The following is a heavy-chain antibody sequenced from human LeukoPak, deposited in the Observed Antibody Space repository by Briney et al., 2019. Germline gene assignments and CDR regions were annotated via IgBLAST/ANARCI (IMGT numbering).Heavy chain of an antibody. D-gene: IGHD3-3*01. CDR3: ARWAYYDFWSGYPSYYYYGMDV. CDR2: INHSGST. J-gene: IGHJ6*02. V-gene: IGHV4-34*01. Sequence: TSETLSLTCAVYGGSFSGYYWSWIRQPPGKGLEWIGEINHSGSTNYNPSLKSRVTISVDTSKNQFSLKLSSVTAADTAVYYCARWAYYDFWSGYPSYYYYGMDVWGQGTTVTVSS. CDR1: GGSFSGYY.